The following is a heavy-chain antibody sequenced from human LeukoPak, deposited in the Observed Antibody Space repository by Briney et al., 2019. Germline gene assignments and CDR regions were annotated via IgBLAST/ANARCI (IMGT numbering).Heavy chain of an antibody. CDR3: AKDSSTGPDYFDY. V-gene: IGHV3-23*01. D-gene: IGHD6-13*01. J-gene: IGHJ4*02. Sequence: PGGSLRLSFAASGFTFSSYAMSWVRQAPGKGLEWVSAISGSGGSTYYADSVKGRFTISRDNSKSTLYLQMNSLRAEDTAVYYCAKDSSTGPDYFDYWGQGTLVTVSS. CDR2: ISGSGGST. CDR1: GFTFSSYA.